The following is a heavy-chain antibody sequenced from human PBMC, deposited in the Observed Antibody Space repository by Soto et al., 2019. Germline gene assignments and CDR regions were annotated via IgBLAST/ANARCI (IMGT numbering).Heavy chain of an antibody. Sequence: GASVKVSCKASGGTFSSYAISWVRQAPGQGLEWMGGIIPIFGTANYAQKFQGRVTITADESTSTAYMELSSLRSEDTAVYYCARLVSSSSPGLYYYGMDVWGQGTTVTVSS. CDR3: ARLVSSSSPGLYYYGMDV. J-gene: IGHJ6*02. CDR1: GGTFSSYA. CDR2: IIPIFGTA. V-gene: IGHV1-69*13. D-gene: IGHD6-6*01.